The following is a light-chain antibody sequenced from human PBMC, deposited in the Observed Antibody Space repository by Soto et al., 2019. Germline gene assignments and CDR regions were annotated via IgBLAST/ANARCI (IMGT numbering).Light chain of an antibody. CDR2: GDS. J-gene: IGLJ2*01. CDR3: QSYDSSLSAVV. V-gene: IGLV1-40*01. CDR1: SSNIGADYD. Sequence: QSVLTQPPSVSGAPGQRVTISCTGSSSNIGADYDVHWYQQLPGTAPRLLIYGDSSRPSGVPDRFSGSKSGTSASLAITGLQAEDEADYYCQSYDSSLSAVVFGGGTKVTVL.